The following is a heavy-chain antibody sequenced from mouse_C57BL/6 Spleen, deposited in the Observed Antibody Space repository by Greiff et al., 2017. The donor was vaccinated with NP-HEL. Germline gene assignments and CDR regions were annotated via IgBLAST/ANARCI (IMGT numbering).Heavy chain of an antibody. CDR1: GYAFSSYW. D-gene: IGHD2-1*01. J-gene: IGHJ1*03. V-gene: IGHV1-80*01. CDR3: ARSPYGNSWYFDV. Sequence: QVHVKQSGAELVKPGASVKISCKASGYAFSSYWMNWVKQRPGKGLEWIGQIYPGDGDTNYNGKFKGKATLTADKSSSTAYMQLSSLTSEDSAVYFCARSPYGNSWYFDVWGTGTTVTVSS. CDR2: IYPGDGDT.